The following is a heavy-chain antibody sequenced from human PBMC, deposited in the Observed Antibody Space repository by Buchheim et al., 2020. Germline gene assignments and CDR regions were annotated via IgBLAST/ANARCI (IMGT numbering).Heavy chain of an antibody. D-gene: IGHD3-10*01. J-gene: IGHJ4*02. CDR3: ARDTKPYYYGSGSYSLDY. CDR1: GYTFTSYY. Sequence: QVQLVQSGAEVKKPGASVKVSCKASGYTFTSYYMHWVRQAPGQGLEWMGTINPSGGSTSYAQKFQGRVTMTRDTSTSTVYMELSSLRSEDTAVYYCARDTKPYYYGSGSYSLDYWGQGTL. CDR2: INPSGGST. V-gene: IGHV1-46*01.